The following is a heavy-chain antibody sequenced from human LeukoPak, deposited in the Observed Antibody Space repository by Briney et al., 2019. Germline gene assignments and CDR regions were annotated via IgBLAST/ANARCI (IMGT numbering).Heavy chain of an antibody. CDR3: ARTTEGGYSYGYFYYYYMDV. J-gene: IGHJ6*03. CDR2: IYYSGST. D-gene: IGHD5-18*01. V-gene: IGHV4-59*01. CDR1: GGSISSYY. Sequence: PSETLSLTCTVSGGSISSYYWSWIRQPPGKGLEWIGYIYYSGSTNYKSSLKSRVTIPVDTSKNQFSLKLGSVTAADTAVYYCARTTEGGYSYGYFYYYYMDVWGKGTTVTISS.